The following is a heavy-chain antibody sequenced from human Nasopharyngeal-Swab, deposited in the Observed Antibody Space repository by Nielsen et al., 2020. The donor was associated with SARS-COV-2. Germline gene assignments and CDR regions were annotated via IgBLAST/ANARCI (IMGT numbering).Heavy chain of an antibody. V-gene: IGHV3-21*01. CDR3: ARYPYYDFWSGYYTRFDD. J-gene: IGHJ4*02. CDR2: ISSNSPYI. D-gene: IGHD3-3*01. Sequence: WIRQPPGKGLEWVPSISSNSPYIYYADSVKGRFTVSRDNAKNSLYLLMSSRRTEDAAVYYCARYPYYDFWSGYYTRFDDWGRGTLVTVSS.